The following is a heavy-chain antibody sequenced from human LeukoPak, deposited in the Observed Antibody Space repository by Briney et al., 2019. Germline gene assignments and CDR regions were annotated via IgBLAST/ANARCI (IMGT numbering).Heavy chain of an antibody. CDR2: IYNTGST. V-gene: IGHV4-4*07. J-gene: IGHJ3*02. D-gene: IGHD2-21*02. CDR1: GGSISNYY. CDR3: ARDCIPTEYDAFDI. Sequence: SETLSLICTVSGGSISNYYWSWIRQPADKGLEWIGRIYNTGSTKYNPSLKSRVTISIDTSKNQFSLKLSSVTAADTAVYYCARDCIPTEYDAFDIWGQGTMVTVSS.